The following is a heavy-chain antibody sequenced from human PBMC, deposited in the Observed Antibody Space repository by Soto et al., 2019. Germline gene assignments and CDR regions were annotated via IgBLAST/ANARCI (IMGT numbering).Heavy chain of an antibody. V-gene: IGHV3-23*01. J-gene: IGHJ4*02. CDR2: ISGSGGST. Sequence: PGGSLRLSCAGSGFTLKNYAMSWVRQAPGKGLEWVSGISGSGGSTYYTDSVKGRFTMSRDNSKNTLYLQMSSLRAEDTAVYYCAKWYCSGGSCYPTFDSWGQGTLVTVSS. D-gene: IGHD2-15*01. CDR1: GFTLKNYA. CDR3: AKWYCSGGSCYPTFDS.